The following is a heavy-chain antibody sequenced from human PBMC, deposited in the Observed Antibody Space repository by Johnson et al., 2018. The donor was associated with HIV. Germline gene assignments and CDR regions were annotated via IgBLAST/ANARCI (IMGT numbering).Heavy chain of an antibody. Sequence: QVQLVESGGGVVQPGRSLRLSCAASGFTFSTYAMHWVRQAPGKGLAWVAVISSDESNKYYADSVKGRVTISRDNSKNTLYLQMNSLRAEDTAVYYCAKVGATVITPRGEAFDIWGQGTMVTVSS. V-gene: IGHV3-30*04. CDR3: AKVGATVITPRGEAFDI. CDR1: GFTFSTYA. J-gene: IGHJ3*02. CDR2: ISSDESNK. D-gene: IGHD4-23*01.